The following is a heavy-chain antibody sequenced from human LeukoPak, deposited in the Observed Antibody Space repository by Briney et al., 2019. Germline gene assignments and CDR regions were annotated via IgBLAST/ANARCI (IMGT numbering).Heavy chain of an antibody. CDR2: ICYDGSKK. V-gene: IGHV3-30*02. CDR3: AKDLTMSADPFDP. D-gene: IGHD3-10*02. Sequence: GGSLRLSCAASGFTFSSYGMHWVGQAPGKGLEGVAFICYDGSKKYYSDSVKVRFTISRDNSNNTLYLQMNSLRAEHTAVYYCAKDLTMSADPFDPWGQGTLVTVSS. J-gene: IGHJ5*02. CDR1: GFTFSSYG.